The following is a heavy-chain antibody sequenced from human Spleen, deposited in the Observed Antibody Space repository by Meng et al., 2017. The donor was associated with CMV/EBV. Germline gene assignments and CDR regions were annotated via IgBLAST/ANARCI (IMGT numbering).Heavy chain of an antibody. J-gene: IGHJ4*02. CDR3: AGGGSRILDY. D-gene: IGHD3-16*01. CDR1: GFTFSSYA. V-gene: IGHV3-30*04. Sequence: GESLKISCAASGFTFSSYAMHWVRQAPGKGLEWVAVISYDGSNKYYADSVKGRFTISRDNSKNTLYLQMNSLRAEDTAVYYCAGGGSRILDYWGQGTLVTVSS. CDR2: ISYDGSNK.